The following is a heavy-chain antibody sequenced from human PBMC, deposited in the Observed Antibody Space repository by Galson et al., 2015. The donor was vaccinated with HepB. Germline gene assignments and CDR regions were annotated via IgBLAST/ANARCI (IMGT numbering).Heavy chain of an antibody. D-gene: IGHD3-22*01. CDR1: GFTFSSYS. CDR3: ARDRDYDSGAYAF. V-gene: IGHV3-21*01. CDR2: ISSSSSYI. J-gene: IGHJ4*02. Sequence: SLRLSCAASGFTFSSYSMNWVRQAPGKGLEWVSSISSSSSYIYYADSVKGRFTISRDNAKNSLYLQMNSLRAEDTAVYYCARDRDYDSGAYAFWGQGTLVTVSS.